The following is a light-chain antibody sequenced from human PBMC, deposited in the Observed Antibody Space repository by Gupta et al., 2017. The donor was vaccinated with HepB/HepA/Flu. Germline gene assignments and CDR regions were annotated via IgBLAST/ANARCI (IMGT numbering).Light chain of an antibody. CDR3: AHSGSSGILM. Sequence: QPVVTQEPSFSVSPGGTVTLTCGLNSGSVSTSYYINWYQQTPGQPPRTLIYNTNTRSSGVPDRFSGSIHGNTAAITITGAEADDESDYYCAHSGSSGILMFGGGTKLTVL. J-gene: IGLJ3*02. CDR2: NTN. CDR1: SGSVSTSYY. V-gene: IGLV8-61*01.